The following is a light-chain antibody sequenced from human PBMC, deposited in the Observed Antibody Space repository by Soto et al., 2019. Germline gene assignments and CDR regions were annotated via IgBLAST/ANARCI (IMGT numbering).Light chain of an antibody. V-gene: IGKV1-9*01. CDR3: QQYNRIIT. CDR2: AAS. Sequence: IPLTQSPSSLSASLGDRVTITCRASQDIAIYLAWYQQKPGEAPKLLIYAASTLYGGVPSRFSGSGYGTDFTLSINNLQPDDFATYYCQQYNRIITFGQGTRLEIK. J-gene: IGKJ5*01. CDR1: QDIAIY.